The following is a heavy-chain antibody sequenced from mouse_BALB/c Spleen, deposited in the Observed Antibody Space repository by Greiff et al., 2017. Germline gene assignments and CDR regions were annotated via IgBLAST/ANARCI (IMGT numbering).Heavy chain of an antibody. CDR3: ARGYGSSHWYFDV. V-gene: IGHV1-80*01. Sequence: QVQLQQSGAELVRPGSSVKISCKASGYAFSSYWMNWVKQRPGQGLEWIGQIYPGDGDTNYNQKFKGKATLTVDKSSSTAYMQLSSLTSEDSAVYYCARGYGSSHWYFDVWGAGTTVTVSS. D-gene: IGHD1-1*01. CDR2: IYPGDGDT. J-gene: IGHJ1*01. CDR1: GYAFSSYW.